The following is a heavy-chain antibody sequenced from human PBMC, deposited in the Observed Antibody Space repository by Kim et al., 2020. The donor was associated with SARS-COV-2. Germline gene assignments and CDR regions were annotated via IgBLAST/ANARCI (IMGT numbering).Heavy chain of an antibody. J-gene: IGHJ5*01. Sequence: GGSLRLSCAASGFTFDDYSMHWVRQAPGKGLEWVSLISWDGGSRYYADSVKGRFTISRDNSRSSLFLRLNSVRTEDTALYYCVKSGVLFLEWQNCFDAWG. CDR2: ISWDGGSR. CDR3: VKSGVLFLEWQNCFDA. CDR1: GFTFDDYS. D-gene: IGHD3-3*01. V-gene: IGHV3-43*01.